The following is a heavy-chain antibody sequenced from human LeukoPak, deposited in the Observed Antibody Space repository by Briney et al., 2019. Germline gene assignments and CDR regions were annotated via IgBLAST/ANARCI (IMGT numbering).Heavy chain of an antibody. V-gene: IGHV3-23*01. CDR1: GFTFSSYA. CDR3: AKFESRRTHYFDY. J-gene: IGHJ4*02. D-gene: IGHD1-14*01. CDR2: ISGSGGST. Sequence: GGSLRLSCAASGFTFSSYAMSWVRQAPGKGLEWVSAISGSGGSTYYADSAKGRFTISRDNSKNTLYLQMNSLRAENTAVYYCAKFESRRTHYFDYWGQGTLVTVSS.